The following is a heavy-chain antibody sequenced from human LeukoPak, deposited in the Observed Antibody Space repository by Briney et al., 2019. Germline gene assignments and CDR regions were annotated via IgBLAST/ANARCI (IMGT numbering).Heavy chain of an antibody. Sequence: GASVKVSCKASGYTFTSYDINWVRQATGQGLEWMGWMNPNSGNTGYAQKFQGRVTMTRDTSISTAYMELSRLRSDDTAVYYCAREGGYCSGGSCYRNWFDPWGQGTLVTVSS. J-gene: IGHJ5*02. D-gene: IGHD2-15*01. CDR2: MNPNSGNT. V-gene: IGHV1-8*01. CDR1: GYTFTSYD. CDR3: AREGGYCSGGSCYRNWFDP.